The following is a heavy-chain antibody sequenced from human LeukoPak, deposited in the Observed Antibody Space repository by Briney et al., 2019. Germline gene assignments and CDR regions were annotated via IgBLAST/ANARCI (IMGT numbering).Heavy chain of an antibody. Sequence: SETLSLTCTVSGGSISGYYWSWIRQPPEKGLEWIGYVHYSGSTNYNPSLKSRVTISVDTSKNQLSLKLSSVTAADTAVYYCARLWFGEWSSPTLVVFDSWGQGTLVTVSS. CDR1: GGSISGYY. J-gene: IGHJ4*02. V-gene: IGHV4-59*12. CDR2: VHYSGST. CDR3: ARLWFGEWSSPTLVVFDS. D-gene: IGHD3-10*01.